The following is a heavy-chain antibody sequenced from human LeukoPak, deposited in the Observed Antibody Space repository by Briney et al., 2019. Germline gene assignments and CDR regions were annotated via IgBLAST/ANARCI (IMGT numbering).Heavy chain of an antibody. CDR3: AKEKYSNGLFDC. V-gene: IGHV3-23*01. D-gene: IGHD4-11*01. Sequence: GGSLKLSCSASGFTFSTYAMSWVRQAPGKGLEWVSAISGSSGSKYYADSVKGRFTMSRDNSKNMLYLQMNSLRAEDTALYYCAKEKYSNGLFDCWGQGTLVTVS. CDR2: ISGSSGSK. J-gene: IGHJ4*02. CDR1: GFTFSTYA.